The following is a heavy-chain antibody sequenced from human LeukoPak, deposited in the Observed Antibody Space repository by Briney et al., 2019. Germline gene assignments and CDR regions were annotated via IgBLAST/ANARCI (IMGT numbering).Heavy chain of an antibody. CDR2: IYHSGST. V-gene: IGHV4-38-2*02. D-gene: IGHD6-6*01. J-gene: IGHJ5*02. CDR1: GYSISNGFY. CDR3: ARGATYSSSSLWFDP. Sequence: SETLSLTCTVSGYSISNGFYWGWIRQPPGKGLECIGYIYHSGSTYYNPSLKSRVTISVDRSKNQFSLKLSSVTAADTAVYYCARGATYSSSSLWFDPWGQGTLVTVSS.